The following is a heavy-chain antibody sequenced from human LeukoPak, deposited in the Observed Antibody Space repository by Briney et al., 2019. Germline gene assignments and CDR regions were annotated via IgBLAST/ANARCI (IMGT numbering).Heavy chain of an antibody. CDR1: GGSISSYY. Sequence: SETLSLTCTVSGGSISSYYWGWIRQPPGKGLEWIGSIYYSGSTYYNPSLKSRVTISVDTSKNQFSLKLSSVTAADTAVYYCARQDIVVVPAAIDYWGQGTLVTVSS. CDR2: IYYSGST. CDR3: ARQDIVVVPAAIDY. D-gene: IGHD2-2*01. J-gene: IGHJ4*02. V-gene: IGHV4-39*01.